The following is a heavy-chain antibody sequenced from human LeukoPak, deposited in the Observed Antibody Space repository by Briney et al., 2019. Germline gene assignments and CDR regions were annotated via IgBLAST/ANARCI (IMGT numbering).Heavy chain of an antibody. CDR2: IYSGGST. Sequence: GGSLRLSCAASGFTFSSYSMSWVRQAPGKGLEWVSVIYSGGSTYYADSVKGRFTISRDNSKNTLYLQMNSLRAEDTAVYYCARDFAGTWGQGTMVTVSS. V-gene: IGHV3-66*02. CDR3: ARDFAGT. J-gene: IGHJ3*01. D-gene: IGHD1-1*01. CDR1: GFTFSSYS.